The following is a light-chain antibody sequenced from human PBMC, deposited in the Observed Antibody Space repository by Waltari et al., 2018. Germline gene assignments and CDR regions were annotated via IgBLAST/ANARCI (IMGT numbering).Light chain of an antibody. Sequence: QSALTQPASVSGSPGQSITFSFTGAFSDVGAYDYVSWYQQLPGRAPKLLIYDVSHRPPGVSDRLSGSKSGNTASLTISGLQPEDEADYYCSSYTTRGTWVFGGGTKLTVL. J-gene: IGLJ3*02. CDR1: FSDVGAYDY. CDR2: DVS. CDR3: SSYTTRGTWV. V-gene: IGLV2-14*03.